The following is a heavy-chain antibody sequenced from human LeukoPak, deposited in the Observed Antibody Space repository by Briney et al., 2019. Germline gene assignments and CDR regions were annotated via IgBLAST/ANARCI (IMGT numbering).Heavy chain of an antibody. CDR2: ISAYNGNT. CDR1: GYTFTSYG. Sequence: GASVKVSCKASGYTFTSYGISWVRQAPGQGLEWMGWISAYNGNTNYAQKLQGRVTMTTDTSTSTAYMELRSLRSDDTAVYYCARGYCSSTSFYPRGYWGQGTLVTVSS. J-gene: IGHJ4*02. CDR3: ARGYCSSTSFYPRGY. D-gene: IGHD2-2*01. V-gene: IGHV1-18*01.